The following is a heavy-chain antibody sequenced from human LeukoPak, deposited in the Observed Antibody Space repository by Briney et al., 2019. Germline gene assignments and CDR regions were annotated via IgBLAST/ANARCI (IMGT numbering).Heavy chain of an antibody. CDR1: GFTFSSYA. Sequence: GGSLRLSCAASGFTFSSYAMSWVRQAPGKGLEWVSAISGSGGSTYYADSVKGRFTISRDNSKNTLYLQMNSLRAEDTAVYYCAKSSRIVVVVAAIDYWGQGTLVTVSS. J-gene: IGHJ4*02. V-gene: IGHV3-23*01. CDR2: ISGSGGST. D-gene: IGHD2-15*01. CDR3: AKSSRIVVVVAAIDY.